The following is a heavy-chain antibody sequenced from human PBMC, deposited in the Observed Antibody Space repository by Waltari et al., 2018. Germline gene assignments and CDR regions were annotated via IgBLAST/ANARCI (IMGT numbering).Heavy chain of an antibody. V-gene: IGHV4-59*11. Sequence: QVQLQESGPGLVKPSETLSLTCTVSGGSISSHYWSWIRQPPGKGLEWIGYIYYSGSTNYNPSRKRRVTISVDTSKNQFSLKLSSVTAADTAVYYCARGRRITFGGVIVIRGYYFDYWGQGTLVTVSS. CDR1: GGSISSHY. J-gene: IGHJ4*02. CDR2: IYYSGST. D-gene: IGHD3-16*02. CDR3: ARGRRITFGGVIVIRGYYFDY.